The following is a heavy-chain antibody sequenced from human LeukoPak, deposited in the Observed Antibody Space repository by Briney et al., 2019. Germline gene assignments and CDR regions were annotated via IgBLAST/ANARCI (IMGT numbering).Heavy chain of an antibody. Sequence: ASVKVSCKASGYTFTSYGISWVRQAPGQGLEWMGWISAYNGNTNYAQKLQGRVTMNTDTSTRTVYMDVKKLRSDVTAGYYFSSALGYRGYYTKWYYWGQGTLVTVSS. V-gene: IGHV1-18*01. CDR3: SSALGYRGYYTKWYY. D-gene: IGHD5-12*01. CDR2: ISAYNGNT. J-gene: IGHJ4*02. CDR1: GYTFTSYG.